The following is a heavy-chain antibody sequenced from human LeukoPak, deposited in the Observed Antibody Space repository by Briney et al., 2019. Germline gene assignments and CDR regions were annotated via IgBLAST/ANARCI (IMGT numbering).Heavy chain of an antibody. J-gene: IGHJ4*02. D-gene: IGHD1-14*01. CDR3: ATKTSNRDPYLEH. Sequence: PGGSLGLSCAASGFTFSSYAISWIRQAPGKGLEWLSAISPTTGTTFYADSVKDRFTISRDNSKNTLFPHMNSLRAKDTAVYYCATKTSNRDPYLEHWGQGHLVTVSS. V-gene: IGHV3-23*01. CDR2: ISPTTGTT. CDR1: GFTFSSYA.